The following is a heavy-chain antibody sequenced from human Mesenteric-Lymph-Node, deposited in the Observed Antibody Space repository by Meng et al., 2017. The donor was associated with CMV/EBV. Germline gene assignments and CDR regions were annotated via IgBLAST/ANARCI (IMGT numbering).Heavy chain of an antibody. Sequence: GESLKISCAASGFSFRSYAMSWVRQAPGKGLEWVSGISGSGGSTDYADSVKGRFTISRDNSKNSVYLQMDLPRVEDTAVYYCARAGLGDLLDYWGQGILVTVSS. D-gene: IGHD2-21*02. CDR1: GFSFRSYA. CDR2: ISGSGGST. V-gene: IGHV3-23*01. J-gene: IGHJ4*02. CDR3: ARAGLGDLLDY.